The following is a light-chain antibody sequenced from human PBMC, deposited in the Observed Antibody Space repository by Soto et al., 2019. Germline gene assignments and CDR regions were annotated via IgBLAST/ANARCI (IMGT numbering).Light chain of an antibody. CDR3: SSYTSSSTLYV. CDR1: NSNIGTGYNY. Sequence: QSVLTQPPSVTGAPGQRVTIFCTWNNSNIGTGYNYVSWYQQHPGKAPKLIIYEVSNRPSGVSNRFSGSKSGDTASLTISGLHAEDEADYYCSSYTSSSTLYVFGTGTKVTVL. V-gene: IGLV2-14*01. CDR2: EVS. J-gene: IGLJ1*01.